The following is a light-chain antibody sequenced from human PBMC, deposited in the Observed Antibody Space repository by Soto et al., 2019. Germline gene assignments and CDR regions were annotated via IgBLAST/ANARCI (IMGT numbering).Light chain of an antibody. Sequence: EIVLTQSPGTLSLSPGERATLSCRASQSVSSSYLAWYQQKPGQAPRLLIYGASSRATGIPDRFSGSGSGTDFPLTISRLEPEDFAVYYCQQYGSSPSIRMYTFGQGTKLEIK. CDR1: QSVSSSY. J-gene: IGKJ2*01. CDR2: GAS. CDR3: QQYGSSPSIRMYT. V-gene: IGKV3-20*01.